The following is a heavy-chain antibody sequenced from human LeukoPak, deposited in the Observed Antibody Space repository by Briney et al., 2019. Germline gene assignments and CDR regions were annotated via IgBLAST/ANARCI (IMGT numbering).Heavy chain of an antibody. V-gene: IGHV4-38-2*01. CDR1: GYSISSGYH. CDR2: IYHSGNT. CDR3: ARTRYCSGTTCFSPELFDS. J-gene: IGHJ4*02. D-gene: IGHD2-2*01. Sequence: SETLSLTCAVSGYSISSGYHWGWIRKSPGKGLEWSGSIYHSGNTYYNPSLRSRVTISVDTSMNQFSLKLTSVTAADTAVYYCARTRYCSGTTCFSPELFDSWGQGTLVTVSS.